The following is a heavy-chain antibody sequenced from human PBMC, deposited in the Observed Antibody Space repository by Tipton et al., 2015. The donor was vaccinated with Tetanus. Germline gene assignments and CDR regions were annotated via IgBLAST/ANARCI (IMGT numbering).Heavy chain of an antibody. J-gene: IGHJ4*02. CDR2: IYRTGST. CDR1: GDSVSSGSYY. CDR3: VRGRGLGEYSFGFEY. V-gene: IGHV4-61*01. D-gene: IGHD5-12*01. Sequence: LVKPSETLSLTCSVSGDSVSSGSYYWTWIRQPPGKGLEWIGYIYRTGSTKYNSSLRDRVTIALDTSKNQFSLKLNSVTAADTAVYYCVRGRGLGEYSFGFEYWGQGALVTVTS.